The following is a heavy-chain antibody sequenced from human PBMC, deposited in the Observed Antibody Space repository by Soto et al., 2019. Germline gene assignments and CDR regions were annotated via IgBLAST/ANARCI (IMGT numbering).Heavy chain of an antibody. Sequence: EVQLAESGGGLAQPGGSLRLSCAASGFTLSGYAMDWVRQAPGKGLEYVSGISSNGVGTYYANSVQGRFTISRDNSKNTVYLQMGSLIPEDMAVYYCASRARPDFYYMDVWGKGTTVTVSS. CDR2: ISSNGVGT. CDR1: GFTLSGYA. CDR3: ASRARPDFYYMDV. D-gene: IGHD6-6*01. J-gene: IGHJ6*03. V-gene: IGHV3-64*01.